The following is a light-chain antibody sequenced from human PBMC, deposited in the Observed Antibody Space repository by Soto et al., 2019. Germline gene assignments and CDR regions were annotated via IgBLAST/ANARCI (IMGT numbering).Light chain of an antibody. CDR2: GAS. Sequence: EIVLTPSPGTLSLSPGERATFSCRASPSVSSNLAWYQQKPGQAPRLLIYGASTRATGIPARFSGSGSGTEFTLTISSLQSEDFAVYYCQQYNNWPPITFGQGTRLEIK. CDR1: PSVSSN. V-gene: IGKV3-15*01. J-gene: IGKJ5*01. CDR3: QQYNNWPPIT.